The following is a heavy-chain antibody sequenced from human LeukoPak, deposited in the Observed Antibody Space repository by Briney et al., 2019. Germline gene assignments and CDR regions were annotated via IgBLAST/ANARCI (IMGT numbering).Heavy chain of an antibody. V-gene: IGHV3-30-3*01. CDR2: ISYDGSNK. CDR1: GFTFSSYA. Sequence: GRSLRLSCAASGFTFSSYAMHWVRQAPGKGLEWVAVISYDGSNKYYADSVEGRFTISRDNSKNTLYLQMNSLRAEDTAVYYCARDQFEWELELSPPGDYWGQGTLVTVSS. D-gene: IGHD1-26*01. CDR3: ARDQFEWELELSPPGDY. J-gene: IGHJ4*02.